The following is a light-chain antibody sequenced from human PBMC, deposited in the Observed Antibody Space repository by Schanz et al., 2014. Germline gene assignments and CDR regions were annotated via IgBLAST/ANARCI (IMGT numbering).Light chain of an antibody. CDR1: QSVSSY. CDR3: QQYYSIPPT. CDR2: DAS. V-gene: IGKV3-11*01. Sequence: DIVLTQSPATLSLSPGERATLSCRASQSVSSYLAWYQQKPGQAPRLLIYDASNRATGIPARFSGSGSGTDFTLTISNLQAEDVAVYYCQQYYSIPPTFGGGTKVEIK. J-gene: IGKJ4*01.